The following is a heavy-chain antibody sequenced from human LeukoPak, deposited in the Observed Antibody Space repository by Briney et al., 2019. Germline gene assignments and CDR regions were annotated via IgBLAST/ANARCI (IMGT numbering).Heavy chain of an antibody. J-gene: IGHJ4*02. Sequence: GGSLRLSCAASRFTYSSYAMSWVRQAPGKGLEWVSAISGSGGSTYYADSLKGRSTISRHNSKHTLYLQMNSLRPEDTAVYYCAKELGELELRHFDYWGQGTLVTVSS. V-gene: IGHV3-23*01. CDR3: AKELGELELRHFDY. CDR2: ISGSGGST. D-gene: IGHD1-7*01. CDR1: RFTYSSYA.